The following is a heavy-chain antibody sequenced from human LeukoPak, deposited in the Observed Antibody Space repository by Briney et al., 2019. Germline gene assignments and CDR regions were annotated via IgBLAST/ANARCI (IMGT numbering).Heavy chain of an antibody. Sequence: SETLSLTCTVSGGFINNYYWSWIRQPPGKGLEWIGYIYYRGSTNYNPSLKSRATFSVDTSKNQFSLKLNYVTAADTAVYYCARGGDYGDLRYFDYWGQGTLVTVSS. CDR2: IYYRGST. J-gene: IGHJ4*02. V-gene: IGHV4-59*01. CDR1: GGFINNYY. CDR3: ARGGDYGDLRYFDY. D-gene: IGHD4-17*01.